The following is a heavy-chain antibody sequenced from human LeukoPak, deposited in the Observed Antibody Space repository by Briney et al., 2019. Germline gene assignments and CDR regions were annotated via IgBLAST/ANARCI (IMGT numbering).Heavy chain of an antibody. J-gene: IGHJ5*02. D-gene: IGHD6-6*01. Sequence: SETLSLTCTVSGYSISSGYYWGWIRPPPGKGLEWIGSIYHSGSTYYNPSLKSRVTISVDTSKNQFSLKLSSVTAADTAVYYCERDEEEYSSSSGGVGWFDPWGQGTLVTVSS. CDR3: ERDEEEYSSSSGGVGWFDP. V-gene: IGHV4-38-2*02. CDR2: IYHSGST. CDR1: GYSISSGYY.